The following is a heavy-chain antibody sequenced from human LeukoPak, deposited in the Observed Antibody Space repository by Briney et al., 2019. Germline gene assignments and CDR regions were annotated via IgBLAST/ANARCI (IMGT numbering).Heavy chain of an antibody. V-gene: IGHV1-69*05. J-gene: IGHJ4*02. CDR1: GGTFNSYA. D-gene: IGHD6-19*01. Sequence: SVKVSCKASGGTFNSYAISWVRQAPGQGLEWMGGIIPMFRTGNYAQKFQGRVTITTDESTNTAYMELSSPTSEDTAVYYCARGGDSPSSVSGWYYCVYWGQGTLVTVSS. CDR3: ARGGDSPSSVSGWYYCVY. CDR2: IIPMFRTG.